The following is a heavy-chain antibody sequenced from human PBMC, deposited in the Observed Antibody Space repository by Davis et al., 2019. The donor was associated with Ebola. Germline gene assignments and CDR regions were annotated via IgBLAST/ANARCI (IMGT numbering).Heavy chain of an antibody. V-gene: IGHV4-59*01. D-gene: IGHD2-2*01. Sequence: SETLSLTCTVSGGSTSPTHLPRIPRPPGTGLEWIGYVYCSGSTNYKPSLKSRVTISVDTSKNQFSLKLNSVTAADTAVYYCARVKVPAAIMGLGPIDYWGQGTLVTVSS. J-gene: IGHJ4*02. CDR3: ARVKVPAAIMGLGPIDY. CDR1: GGSTSPTH. CDR2: VYCSGST.